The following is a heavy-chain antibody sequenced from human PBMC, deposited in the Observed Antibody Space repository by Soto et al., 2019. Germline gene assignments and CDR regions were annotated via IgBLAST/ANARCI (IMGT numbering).Heavy chain of an antibody. Sequence: GGSLRLSCAASGFTFSSYGMHWVRQAPGKGLEWVAVIWYDGSNKYYADSVKGRFTISRDNSKNTLYLQMNSLRAEDSAVYYCARDSYYDFWSGYGHYYYYYMDVWGKGTTVTVSS. CDR2: IWYDGSNK. D-gene: IGHD3-3*01. CDR1: GFTFSSYG. J-gene: IGHJ6*03. V-gene: IGHV3-33*01. CDR3: ARDSYYDFWSGYGHYYYYYMDV.